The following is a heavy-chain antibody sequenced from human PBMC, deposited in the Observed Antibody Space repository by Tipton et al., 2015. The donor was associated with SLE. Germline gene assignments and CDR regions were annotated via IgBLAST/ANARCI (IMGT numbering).Heavy chain of an antibody. J-gene: IGHJ3*02. CDR1: GFTFSSYG. Sequence: SLRLSCAASGFTFSSYGMHWVRQAPGKGLEWVAVIWYDGSNKYYADSVKGRFTISRDNSKNTLYLQMNSLRAEDTAVYYCASRQEVSDAFDIWGQGTMVTVSS. V-gene: IGHV3-33*01. CDR3: ASRQEVSDAFDI. CDR2: IWYDGSNK.